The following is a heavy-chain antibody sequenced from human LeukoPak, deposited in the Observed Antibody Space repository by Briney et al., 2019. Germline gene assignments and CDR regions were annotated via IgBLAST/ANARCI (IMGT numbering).Heavy chain of an antibody. CDR2: ISYDGSNK. CDR3: AREIVWVVPAATGLDV. Sequence: GGSLRLSCAASGFTFSSYGMHWVRQAPGKGLEWVAVISYDGSNKYYADSVKGRFTISRDNSKNTLYLQMNSLRAEDTAVYYCAREIVWVVPAATGLDVWGQGTTVTVSS. D-gene: IGHD2-2*01. V-gene: IGHV3-30*03. CDR1: GFTFSSYG. J-gene: IGHJ6*02.